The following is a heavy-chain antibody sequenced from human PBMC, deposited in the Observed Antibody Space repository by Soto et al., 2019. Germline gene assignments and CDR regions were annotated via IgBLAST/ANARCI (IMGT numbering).Heavy chain of an antibody. Sequence: HHGGCMRISCAACRFTVNSYAMHWVRKAPGKGLEWVAVISYDGSNKYYADSVKGRFTISRDNSKNTLYLQVDSLRAEDTAVYYCAREYSSSATHHKFYYYYYYGMDVWGQGTTVTVSS. CDR2: ISYDGSNK. CDR3: AREYSSSATHHKFYYYYYYGMDV. J-gene: IGHJ6*02. CDR1: RFTVNSYA. V-gene: IGHV3-30-3*01. D-gene: IGHD6-6*01.